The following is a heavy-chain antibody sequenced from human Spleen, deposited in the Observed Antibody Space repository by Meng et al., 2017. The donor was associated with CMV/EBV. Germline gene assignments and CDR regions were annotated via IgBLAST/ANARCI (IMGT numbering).Heavy chain of an antibody. Sequence: GESLKISCAASGFTFSSYSMNWVRQAPGKGLEWVSSISSSSSYIYYADSVKGRFTISRDNAKNSLYLQMNNLRVEDTAVYYCARDMVRGVKGWFDPWGQGTLVTVSS. CDR1: GFTFSSYS. J-gene: IGHJ5*02. D-gene: IGHD3-10*01. V-gene: IGHV3-21*01. CDR2: ISSSSSYI. CDR3: ARDMVRGVKGWFDP.